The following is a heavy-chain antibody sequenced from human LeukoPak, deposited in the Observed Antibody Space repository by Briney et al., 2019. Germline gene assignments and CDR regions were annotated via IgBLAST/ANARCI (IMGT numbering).Heavy chain of an antibody. D-gene: IGHD5-24*01. CDR1: GFTFTSYA. V-gene: IGHV3-48*03. Sequence: GGSLRLSCAASGFTFTSYAMSWVRQAPGKGLEWVSYISDSGTTIYYADSVKGRFTISRDNARNSLYLQMNGLRAEDTAVYYCARESRDGYNFDYWGQGTLVIVSS. CDR2: ISDSGTTI. CDR3: ARESRDGYNFDY. J-gene: IGHJ4*02.